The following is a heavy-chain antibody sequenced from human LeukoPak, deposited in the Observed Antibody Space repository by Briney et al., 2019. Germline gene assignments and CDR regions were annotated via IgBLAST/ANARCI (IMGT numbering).Heavy chain of an antibody. Sequence: SQTLSLTCTVSGGSISSGGYYWSWIRQPPGKGLEWIGYIYHNGSTYYNPSLKSRVTISVDRSKNQFSLKLSSVTAADTAVYYCAKYFGGTKDPSGYSYYFDYWGQGTLVTVSS. CDR2: IYHNGST. CDR3: AKYFGGTKDPSGYSYYFDY. J-gene: IGHJ4*02. CDR1: GGSISSGGYY. V-gene: IGHV4-30-2*01. D-gene: IGHD3-3*01.